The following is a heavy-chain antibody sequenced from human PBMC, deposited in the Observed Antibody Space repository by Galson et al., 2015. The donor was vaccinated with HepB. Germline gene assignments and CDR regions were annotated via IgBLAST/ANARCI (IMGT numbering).Heavy chain of an antibody. Sequence: SLRLSCAASGFTFNNYAMSWVRQAPGEGLEWISTVCGSDVCRFYAGSVRGRFTISRDNPKNTLYLQMNSLRAEDTALYYCARGRSGGARDYFDPWGQGTLVTVSS. V-gene: IGHV3-23*01. D-gene: IGHD4-11*01. CDR3: ARGRSGGARDYFDP. CDR2: VCGSDVCR. J-gene: IGHJ5*02. CDR1: GFTFNNYA.